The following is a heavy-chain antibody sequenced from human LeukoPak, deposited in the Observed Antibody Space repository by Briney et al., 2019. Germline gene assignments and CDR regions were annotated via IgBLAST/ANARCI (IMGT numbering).Heavy chain of an antibody. D-gene: IGHD3/OR15-3a*01. CDR2: IFYSGST. Sequence: SETLSLTCTVSGDSISSNSYYWGWNRQPPGRGLEWIGTIFYSGSTYYNPSLKSRVTLSVDTSKNQYSLNLNSVTAADTAVYYCARDPDFWTGYYYFDYWGQGTLVTVSS. J-gene: IGHJ4*02. CDR1: GDSISSNSYY. CDR3: ARDPDFWTGYYYFDY. V-gene: IGHV4-39*02.